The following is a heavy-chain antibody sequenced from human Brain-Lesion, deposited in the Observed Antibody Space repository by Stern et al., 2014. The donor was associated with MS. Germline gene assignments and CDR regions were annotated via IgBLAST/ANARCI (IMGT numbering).Heavy chain of an antibody. Sequence: QVQLVQSGPGLVKPSGTLSLTCAVSGGSISSSNWWSWVRQSPGKGLEWIGESDHSGSTIYNPSLKSRVTVSVDKSQNRFSLHLRSVPAADPAVYFCARFPASRPHVFDSWGQGTLVTVSS. J-gene: IGHJ4*02. CDR1: GGSISSSNW. D-gene: IGHD6-13*01. V-gene: IGHV4-4*02. CDR3: ARFPASRPHVFDS. CDR2: SDHSGST.